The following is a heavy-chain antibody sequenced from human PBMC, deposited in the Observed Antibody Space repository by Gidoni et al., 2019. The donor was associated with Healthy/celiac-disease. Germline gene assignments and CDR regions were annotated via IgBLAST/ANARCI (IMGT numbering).Heavy chain of an antibody. D-gene: IGHD3-22*01. CDR1: GGSFSGYY. V-gene: IGHV4-34*01. J-gene: IGHJ6*02. Sequence: QVQLPQWGAGLLKPSETLSLTCAVYGGSFSGYYWSWIRQPPGKGLEWIGEINHSGSTNYNPSLKSRVTISVDTSKNQFSLKLSSVTAADTAVYYCAREAGVYYDSSDGMDVWGQGTTVTVSS. CDR2: INHSGST. CDR3: AREAGVYYDSSDGMDV.